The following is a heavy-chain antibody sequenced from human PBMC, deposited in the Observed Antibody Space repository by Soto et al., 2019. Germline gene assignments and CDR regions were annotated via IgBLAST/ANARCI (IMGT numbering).Heavy chain of an antibody. V-gene: IGHV1-18*01. Sequence: GASVEVSCKASGYRFTSYGIGWVRQAPGQGPEWMGWISPYKGRTNYAQNIKGRVVMTTDIATNTVYLELRSLRSDDTAMYYCGRCRTDSYAMDVWGQGTTVTVSS. D-gene: IGHD2-8*02. CDR1: GYRFTSYG. CDR3: GRCRTDSYAMDV. J-gene: IGHJ6*02. CDR2: ISPYKGRT.